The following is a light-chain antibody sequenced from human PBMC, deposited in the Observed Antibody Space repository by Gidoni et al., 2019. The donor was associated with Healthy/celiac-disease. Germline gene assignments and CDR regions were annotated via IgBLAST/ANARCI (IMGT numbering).Light chain of an antibody. CDR2: WAS. CDR3: QQYYRTPYT. CDR1: QSVLYSSNNQNY. V-gene: IGKV4-1*01. J-gene: IGKJ2*01. Sequence: DSEITQSPYSLAVSLCERATTKSKSSQSVLYSSNNQNYLAWYQQQPGQPPKLLIYWASTRQSGVPDRCSGSGSGTDFTLTISSLQAEDVAVYYCQQYYRTPYTFXXXTKLEIK.